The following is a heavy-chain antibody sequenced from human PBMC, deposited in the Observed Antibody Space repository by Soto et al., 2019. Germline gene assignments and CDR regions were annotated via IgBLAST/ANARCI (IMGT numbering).Heavy chain of an antibody. CDR2: VNPSGGST. V-gene: IGHV1-46*01. Sequence: QVQLEQSGAEVKKPEASVKVSCKASGYIFTAYSMHWVRRAPGQGLQWMGVVNPSGGSTNYAQKFQGRITLTRDTSRNTFYMDLSSLTSEDTAVYYCAREENCSDGICYSEYFQRWGQGTLVTVSS. D-gene: IGHD2-15*01. CDR3: AREENCSDGICYSEYFQR. J-gene: IGHJ1*01. CDR1: GYIFTAYS.